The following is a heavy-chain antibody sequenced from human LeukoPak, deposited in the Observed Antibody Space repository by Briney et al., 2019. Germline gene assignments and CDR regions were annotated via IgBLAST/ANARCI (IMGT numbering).Heavy chain of an antibody. D-gene: IGHD4-17*01. J-gene: IGHJ4*02. V-gene: IGHV3-7*03. CDR1: GFTSISYW. CDR3: ANLYGDYSPVDY. CDR2: IKQDGSEK. Sequence: GGSLRLSCAASGFTSISYWMNWVRQAPGKGLEWVANIKQDGSEKYYVDSVKGRFTISRDNAKNSLYLQMNSLRAEDTALYYCANLYGDYSPVDYWGQGTLVTVSS.